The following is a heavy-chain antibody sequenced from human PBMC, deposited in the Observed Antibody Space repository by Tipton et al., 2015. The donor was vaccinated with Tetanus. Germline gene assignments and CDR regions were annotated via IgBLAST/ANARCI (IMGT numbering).Heavy chain of an antibody. J-gene: IGHJ4*02. V-gene: IGHV4-31*02. CDR2: IYYSGST. CDR1: GGSISSGGYY. CDR3: ARDRGYSLYFFDY. Sequence: LRLSCTVSGGSISSGGYYWSWIRQHPGKGLEWIGYIYYSGSTYYNPSLKSRVTISVDTSKNQFSLKLSSVTAADTAVYYCARDRGYSLYFFDYWGQGTLATVSS. D-gene: IGHD5-18*01.